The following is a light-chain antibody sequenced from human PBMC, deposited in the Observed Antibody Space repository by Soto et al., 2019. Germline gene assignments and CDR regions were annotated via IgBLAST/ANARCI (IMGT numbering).Light chain of an antibody. Sequence: EIVMTQSPATLSVSPGERATLSCRASQSVSSNLAWYQQKPGQAPRLLIYGASTRATGIPARFSGSGSGTDFTLTINRLEPEDFAVYFCQQYGDMWTFGQGTKVDIK. V-gene: IGKV3-15*01. CDR3: QQYGDMWT. J-gene: IGKJ1*01. CDR2: GAS. CDR1: QSVSSN.